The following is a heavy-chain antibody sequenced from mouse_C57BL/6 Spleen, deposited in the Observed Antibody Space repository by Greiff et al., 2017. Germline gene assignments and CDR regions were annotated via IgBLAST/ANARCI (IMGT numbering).Heavy chain of an antibody. V-gene: IGHV1-15*01. CDR3: TRSFSYDLDY. CDR2: IDPETGGT. Sequence: QVQLQQSGAELVRPGASVTLSCKASGYTFTDYEMHWVKQTPVHGLEWIGAIDPETGGTAYNHTFKGKAILTVDKSSSTAYMLLRSLTSEDSAVYCCTRSFSYDLDYWGQGTTLTVSS. D-gene: IGHD1-2*01. J-gene: IGHJ2*01. CDR1: GYTFTDYE.